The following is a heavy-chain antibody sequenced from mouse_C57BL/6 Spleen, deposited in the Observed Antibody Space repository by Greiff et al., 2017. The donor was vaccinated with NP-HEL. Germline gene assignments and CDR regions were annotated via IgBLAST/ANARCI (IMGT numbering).Heavy chain of an antibody. D-gene: IGHD1-1*01. J-gene: IGHJ3*01. Sequence: EVQLHQSGAELVKPGASVKLSCPASGFNIKDYYMHWVKQRTEQGLEWIGRIDPEAGETKYAPKFQGKATITADTSSNPAYLQLSSLTSEDTAVYYCSRSDYSAWFAYWGQGTLVTVSA. V-gene: IGHV14-2*01. CDR2: IDPEAGET. CDR1: GFNIKDYY. CDR3: SRSDYSAWFAY.